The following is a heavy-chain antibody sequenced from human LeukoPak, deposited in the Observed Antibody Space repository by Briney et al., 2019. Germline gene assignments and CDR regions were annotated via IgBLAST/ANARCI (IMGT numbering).Heavy chain of an antibody. CDR3: SKDHEWELDYDYYGVDV. V-gene: IGHV3-30*18. CDR1: GFTFSAYG. J-gene: IGHJ6*02. D-gene: IGHD1-26*01. CDR2: ISYDGSNK. Sequence: GRSLRLSCVGSGFTFSAYGMHWVRQAPGKGLEWVAVISYDGSNKYYADSVKGRFTISRDNSKNTLYLQMTSLRAEDTAVYSCSKDHEWELDYDYYGVDVWGQGTTVTVSS.